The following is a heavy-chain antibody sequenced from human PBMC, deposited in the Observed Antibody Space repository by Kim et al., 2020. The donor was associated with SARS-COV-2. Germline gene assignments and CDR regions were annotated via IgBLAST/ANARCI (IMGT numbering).Heavy chain of an antibody. CDR2: IYSGGST. D-gene: IGHD6-13*01. Sequence: GGSLRPSCAASGFTVSSNYMSWVRQAPGKGLEWVSVIYSGGSTYYADSVKGRFTISRDNSKNTLYLQMNSLRAEDTAVYYCARKGIAAAGTVLDYYYYGMDVWGQGTTVTVSS. CDR3: ARKGIAAAGTVLDYYYYGMDV. CDR1: GFTVSSNY. V-gene: IGHV3-53*01. J-gene: IGHJ6*02.